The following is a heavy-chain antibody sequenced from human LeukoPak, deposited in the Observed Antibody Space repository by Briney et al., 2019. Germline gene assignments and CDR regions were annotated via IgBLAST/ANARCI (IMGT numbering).Heavy chain of an antibody. J-gene: IGHJ3*02. Sequence: GGSLRLSCAASGFTFSSYAMSWVRQAPGKGLEWVSAISGSGGSTYYADSVKGRFTISRDNSKNTLYLQMNSLRAEDTAVYYCAIPAYYYDSSGYGADIWGQGTMVTVSS. CDR2: ISGSGGST. CDR1: GFTFSSYA. CDR3: AIPAYYYDSSGYGADI. D-gene: IGHD3-22*01. V-gene: IGHV3-23*01.